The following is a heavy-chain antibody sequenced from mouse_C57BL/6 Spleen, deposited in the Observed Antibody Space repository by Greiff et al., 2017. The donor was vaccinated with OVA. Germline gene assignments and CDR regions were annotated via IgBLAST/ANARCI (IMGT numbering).Heavy chain of an antibody. CDR3: TREGLRSYVWFAY. J-gene: IGHJ3*01. D-gene: IGHD1-1*01. V-gene: IGHV1-5*01. CDR2: IYPGNSDT. CDR1: GYTFTSYW. Sequence: EVQLQQSGTVLARPGASVKMSCKTSGYTFTSYWMHWVKQRPGQGLEWIGAIYPGNSDTSYNQKFKGKAKLTAVTSASTAYMELSSLTNEDSAVYYSTREGLRSYVWFAYWGQGTLVTVSA.